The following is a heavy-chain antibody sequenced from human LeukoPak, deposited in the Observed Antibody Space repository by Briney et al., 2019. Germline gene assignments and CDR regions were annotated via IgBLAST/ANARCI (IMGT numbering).Heavy chain of an antibody. D-gene: IGHD3-16*01. CDR2: IYYSGST. CDR3: AAYDDVRLSFDY. Sequence: SETLSLTCTVSGASIIDYYWSWLRQPPGKGLEWIGYIYYSGSTNYNPSLKSRVTISVDRSKDQFSLKVNSVTAADSAVYYCAAYDDVRLSFDYWVQGTLVTVSS. CDR1: GASIIDYY. V-gene: IGHV4-59*01. J-gene: IGHJ4*02.